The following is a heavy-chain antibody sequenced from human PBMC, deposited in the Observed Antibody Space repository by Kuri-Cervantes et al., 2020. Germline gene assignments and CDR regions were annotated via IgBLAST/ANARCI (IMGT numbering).Heavy chain of an antibody. J-gene: IGHJ4*02. CDR1: GFTFSSYA. D-gene: IGHD3-3*01. V-gene: IGHV3-30*01. CDR3: ARDASLDFWSGYFGY. CDR2: ISYDGSNK. Sequence: GESLKISCAASGFTFSSYAMHWVRQAPGKGLEWAAVISYDGSNKYYADSVKGRFTISRDNSKNTLYLQMNSLRAEDTAVYYCARDASLDFWSGYFGYWGQGTLVTVSS.